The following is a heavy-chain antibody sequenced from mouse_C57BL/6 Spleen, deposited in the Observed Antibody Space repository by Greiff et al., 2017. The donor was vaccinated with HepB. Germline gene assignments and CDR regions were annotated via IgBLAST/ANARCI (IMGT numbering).Heavy chain of an antibody. D-gene: IGHD2-5*01. V-gene: IGHV1-59*01. CDR1: GYTFTSYW. J-gene: IGHJ1*03. CDR2: IDPSDSYT. Sequence: QVQLQQPGAELVRPGTSVKLSCKASGYTFTSYWMHWVKQRPGQGLEWIGVIDPSDSYTNYNQKFKGKATLTVDTSSSTAYMQLSSLTSEDSAVYYCARGRTYSNYVDWYFDVWGTGTTVTVSS. CDR3: ARGRTYSNYVDWYFDV.